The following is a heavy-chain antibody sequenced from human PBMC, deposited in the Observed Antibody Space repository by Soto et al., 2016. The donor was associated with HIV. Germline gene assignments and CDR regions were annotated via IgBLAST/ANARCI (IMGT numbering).Heavy chain of an antibody. CDR3: AKDEPRPEILITNYALDV. Sequence: VQLVESGGGVVQPGRSLRLSCVASGFSFSSHGMRWVRQAPGKGLEWVAVIWYDGSNRYYSDYVKGRFTISRDNSKNRLYLQMNSLRAEDTGVYYCAKDEPRPEILITNYALDVWGPRDHSHRLL. J-gene: IGHJ6*02. CDR2: IWYDGSNR. D-gene: IGHD3-22*01. V-gene: IGHV3-33*06. CDR1: GFSFSSHG.